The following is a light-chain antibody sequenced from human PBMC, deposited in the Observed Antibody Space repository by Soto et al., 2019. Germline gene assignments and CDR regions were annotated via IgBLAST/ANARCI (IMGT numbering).Light chain of an antibody. J-gene: IGLJ2*01. CDR1: SSDVGGYNY. CDR2: EVS. CDR3: SSYTSSRGLV. V-gene: IGLV2-14*01. Sequence: QSALTQPASVSGSPGQSITISCTGTSSDVGGYNYVSWYQQHPGKAPKLMIYEVSNRPSGVSNRFSGSKSGNMASLTISGLQAEDEADYYCSSYTSSRGLVFGGGTKLTVL.